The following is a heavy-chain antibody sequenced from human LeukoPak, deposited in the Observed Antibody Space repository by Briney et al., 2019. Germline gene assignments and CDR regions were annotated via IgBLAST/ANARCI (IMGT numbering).Heavy chain of an antibody. CDR3: ASLQVYSGSYYY. Sequence: PSETLSLTCTVSGYSISSGYYWGWIRQPPGKGLEWIGSIYHSGSTYYNPSLKSRVTISVDTSKNQFSLKLSFVTAADTAVYYCASLQVYSGSYYYWGQGTLVTVSS. D-gene: IGHD1-26*01. J-gene: IGHJ4*02. V-gene: IGHV4-38-2*02. CDR1: GYSISSGYY. CDR2: IYHSGST.